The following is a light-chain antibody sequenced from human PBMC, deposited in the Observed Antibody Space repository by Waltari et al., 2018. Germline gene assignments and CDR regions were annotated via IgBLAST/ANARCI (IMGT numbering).Light chain of an antibody. CDR2: GAS. V-gene: IGKV3D-15*01. J-gene: IGKJ1*01. CDR1: QSVSSS. CDR3: QQYNNWWT. Sequence: EIVLTQSPATLSLSPGERATLCCRDSQSVSSSLAWYQQKPGQAPRLLIYGASSRATGIPDRFSGSAAGTDFTLTISSLEPEDFAVYYCQQYNNWWTFGQGTKVEIK.